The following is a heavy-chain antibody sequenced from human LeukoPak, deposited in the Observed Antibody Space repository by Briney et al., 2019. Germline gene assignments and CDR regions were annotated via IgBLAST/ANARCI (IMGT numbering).Heavy chain of an antibody. J-gene: IGHJ4*02. Sequence: GGSLRLSCAASGFTFSKDWMSWVRQAPGKGLEWVANIKQDGSEKYYVDSVKGRFTISRDNAKNSLYLQMNSLRAEDTAVYYCANQAAYSSGWSIDYWGQGTLVTVSS. CDR3: ANQAAYSSGWSIDY. V-gene: IGHV3-7*01. CDR1: GFTFSKDW. D-gene: IGHD6-19*01. CDR2: IKQDGSEK.